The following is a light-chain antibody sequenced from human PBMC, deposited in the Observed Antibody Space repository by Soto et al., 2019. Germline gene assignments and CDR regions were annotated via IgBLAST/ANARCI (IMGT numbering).Light chain of an antibody. V-gene: IGKV3-11*01. CDR1: QSVTNY. CDR3: QQRSNWTYT. J-gene: IGKJ2*01. CDR2: DTS. Sequence: EIVLTQSPATLSLSPGERATLSCRASQSVTNYLGWYQQKPGQTPRLLIYDTSNRATGIPARFSGSGSGTYFTLAISSLEPEDFAVYYCQQRSNWTYTFGQGTKREIK.